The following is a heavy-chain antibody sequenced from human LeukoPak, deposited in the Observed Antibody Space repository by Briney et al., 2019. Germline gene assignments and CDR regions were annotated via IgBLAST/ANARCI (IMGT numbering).Heavy chain of an antibody. CDR2: IIPIFGTA. CDR3: GRKAGDCGGGTCYSIDY. CDR1: GGSFSSEA. J-gene: IGHJ4*02. V-gene: IGHV1-69*05. D-gene: IGHD2-15*01. Sequence: SVKVSCKTFGGSFSSEAISWVRQAPGQGLEWMGGIIPIFGTANYAQKFQGRVTITTDESTSTAYMEVSSLRSEDTAVYYCGRKAGDCGGGTCYSIDYWGQGTLVTVSS.